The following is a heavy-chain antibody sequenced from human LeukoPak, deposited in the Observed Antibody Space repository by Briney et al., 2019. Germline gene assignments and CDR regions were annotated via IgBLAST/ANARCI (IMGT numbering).Heavy chain of an antibody. D-gene: IGHD3-22*01. CDR1: GFTFDNYG. V-gene: IGHV3-20*04. Sequence: PGGSLRLSCAASGFTFDNYGMSWVRQAPGKGLEWVSGINWNGGSTGYADSVKGRFTISRDNAKSSLYLQMNSLRAEDTALYYCARGGDYYDSSGYYLFDYWGQETLVTVSS. CDR3: ARGGDYYDSSGYYLFDY. J-gene: IGHJ4*02. CDR2: INWNGGST.